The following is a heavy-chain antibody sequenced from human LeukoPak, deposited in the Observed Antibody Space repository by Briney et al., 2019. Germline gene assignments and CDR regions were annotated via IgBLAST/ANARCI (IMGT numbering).Heavy chain of an antibody. J-gene: IGHJ4*02. Sequence: PGGSPKLSCVASGFTFSDSWMSWVRQVPGKGLQWVANIDQDGREKNYVDSVKGRFTISRDNGKNSLYLEMDSLRAEDTAVYYCARERQGSSCYDGKEPFDYWGQGTLVTVSS. CDR2: IDQDGREK. D-gene: IGHD5-12*01. CDR1: GFTFSDSW. V-gene: IGHV3-7*01. CDR3: ARERQGSSCYDGKEPFDY.